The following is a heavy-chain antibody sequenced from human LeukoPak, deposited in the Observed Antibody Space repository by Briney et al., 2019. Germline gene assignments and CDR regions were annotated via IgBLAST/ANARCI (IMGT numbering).Heavy chain of an antibody. J-gene: IGHJ4*02. CDR3: AKDRADYFDY. V-gene: IGHV3-23*01. CDR2: ISGSGGST. Sequence: AGGSLRLSCAVSGFTFSSYAMSWVRQAPGKGLEWVSAISGSGGSTYYADSVKGRFTISRDNSKNTLYLQMNSLRAEDTAVYYCAKDRADYFDYWGQGTLVTVSS. D-gene: IGHD6-13*01. CDR1: GFTFSSYA.